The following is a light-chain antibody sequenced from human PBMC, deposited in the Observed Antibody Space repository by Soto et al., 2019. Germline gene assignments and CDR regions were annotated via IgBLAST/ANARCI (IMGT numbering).Light chain of an antibody. CDR3: QQSYSTPLT. V-gene: IGKV1-39*01. Sequence: DIQMTQSPSSLSASVGDRVTITCRASQSISSYLNWYQQKPGKAPKLLIYAASSLPSGVPSRFSGSGSGTDFTLNISSLQPEDCATYYCQQSYSTPLTFGGGTKVDIK. J-gene: IGKJ4*01. CDR2: AAS. CDR1: QSISSY.